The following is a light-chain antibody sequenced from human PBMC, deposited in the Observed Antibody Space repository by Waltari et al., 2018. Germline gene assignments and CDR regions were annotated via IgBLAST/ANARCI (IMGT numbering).Light chain of an antibody. CDR1: SSDIGTYDW. V-gene: IGLV2-14*03. J-gene: IGLJ2*01. Sequence: QSALTQPASVSGSPGQSITISCTGSSSDIGTYDWVSWYQQHPGEGPKLIIYDVRQLPSGVSGRFYGSKSGNTASLTVSGLQAEDEADYYCSTYLRSSAPVVFGGGTKLTVL. CDR3: STYLRSSAPVV. CDR2: DVR.